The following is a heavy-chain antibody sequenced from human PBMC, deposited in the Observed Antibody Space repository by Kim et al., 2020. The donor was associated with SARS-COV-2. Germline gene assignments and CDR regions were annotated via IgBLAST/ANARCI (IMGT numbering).Heavy chain of an antibody. V-gene: IGHV4-4*02. Sequence: SETLSLTCSVSGASVDSAYWWTWVRRSPGGGLEWIGYIYNTYEHWSTTFSPSLKGRVTMSVNTSKNQFSLHLNSLTAADTAVYYCAREFGDSGLAPEGHYNWFYYMDVWGPGTTVTVSS. CDR3: AREFGDSGLAPEGHYNWFYYMDV. D-gene: IGHD4-17*01. CDR1: GASVDSAYW. CDR2: IYNTYEHWST. J-gene: IGHJ6*03.